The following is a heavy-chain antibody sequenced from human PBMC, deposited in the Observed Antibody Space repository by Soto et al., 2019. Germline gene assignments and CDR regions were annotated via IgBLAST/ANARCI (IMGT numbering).Heavy chain of an antibody. CDR3: AREDDTTGHYSWFDP. Sequence: SVKVSCKPSGTTFDRFTFNWVRQAPGQGLEWMGGFVPMFGSASIAQRFQGRLRINADESAGTGYMELSDLRSEDTAIYFCAREDDTTGHYSWFDPWGPGTMVTVSS. J-gene: IGHJ5*02. V-gene: IGHV1-69*13. D-gene: IGHD1-1*01. CDR2: FVPMFGSA. CDR1: GTTFDRFT.